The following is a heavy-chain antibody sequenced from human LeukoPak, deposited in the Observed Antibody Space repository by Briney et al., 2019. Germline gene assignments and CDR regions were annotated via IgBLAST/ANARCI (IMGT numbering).Heavy chain of an antibody. V-gene: IGHV4-39*07. D-gene: IGHD4-17*01. J-gene: IGHJ3*02. Sequence: PSETLSLTCTVSGGSITSSSYYWGWIRQPPGKGLEWIGSVYYSGNTYYNSSLKSRVTISVDTSKNQFSLKLSSVTAADTAIYYCTREYGFMTTVFHAIDIWGQGTMVTVSS. CDR1: GGSITSSSYY. CDR2: VYYSGNT. CDR3: TREYGFMTTVFHAIDI.